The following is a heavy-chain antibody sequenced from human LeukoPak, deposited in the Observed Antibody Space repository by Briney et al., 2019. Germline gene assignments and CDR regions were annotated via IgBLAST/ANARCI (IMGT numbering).Heavy chain of an antibody. CDR2: IWYDGSNK. CDR3: ATIFDYYGSGSYYPLDHFDY. Sequence: GGSLRLSCAASGFTFSSYGMHWVRQAPGKGLEWVAVIWYDGSNKYYADSVKGRFTISRDNSKNTLYLQMNSLRAEDTAVYYCATIFDYYGSGSYYPLDHFDYWGQGTLVTVSS. CDR1: GFTFSSYG. J-gene: IGHJ4*02. D-gene: IGHD3-10*01. V-gene: IGHV3-30*02.